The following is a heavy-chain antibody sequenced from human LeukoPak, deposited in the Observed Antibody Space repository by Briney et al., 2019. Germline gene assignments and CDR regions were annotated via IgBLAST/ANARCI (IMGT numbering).Heavy chain of an antibody. CDR2: MNPNSGNT. V-gene: IGHV1-8*01. CDR1: GNTSTSYV. Sequence: GASVKVSCKAFGNTSTSYVINWGGKPTGKGLEWMGWMNPNSGNTGYAQKFQGRVTMTRNTSISTAYMELSSLRSEDTAVYYCASGAYFDYWGQGTLVTVSS. J-gene: IGHJ4*02. CDR3: ASGAYFDY.